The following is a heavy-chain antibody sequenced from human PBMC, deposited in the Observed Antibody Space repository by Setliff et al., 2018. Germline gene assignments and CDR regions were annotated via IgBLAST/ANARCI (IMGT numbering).Heavy chain of an antibody. Sequence: LSLTCAVSGFSISSGYYWGWIRQPPGKGLEWIVNIHHSGKAYYNPSLKSRVTMSVDTSKNHVSLKLSSVTAADTAVYYCARAHTWSLPNDNSGYPGWFDPWGQGTRGTVS. CDR3: ARAHTWSLPNDNSGYPGWFDP. V-gene: IGHV4-38-2*01. CDR1: GFSISSGYY. CDR2: IHHSGKA. D-gene: IGHD3-22*01. J-gene: IGHJ5*02.